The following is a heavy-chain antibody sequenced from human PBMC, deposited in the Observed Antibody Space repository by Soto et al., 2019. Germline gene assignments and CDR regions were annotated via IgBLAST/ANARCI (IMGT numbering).Heavy chain of an antibody. V-gene: IGHV4-59*08. J-gene: IGHJ4*02. CDR1: GGSISSYY. Sequence: QVQLQESGPGLVKPSETLSLTCTVSGGSISSYYWSWIRQPPGKGLEWIGYIYYSGSTNYNPSLKSRVTISVDTSKNQCSRKLSSVTAADPAVHYCARRYGSGVDYWGQGTLVTVSS. CDR3: ARRYGSGVDY. D-gene: IGHD5-18*01. CDR2: IYYSGST.